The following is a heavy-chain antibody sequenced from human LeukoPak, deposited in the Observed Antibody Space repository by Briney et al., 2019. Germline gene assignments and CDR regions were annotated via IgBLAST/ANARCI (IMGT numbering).Heavy chain of an antibody. V-gene: IGHV1-18*01. Sequence: ASVKVSCKASGYTLTNYAITWVRQAPGQGLEGMGWISAYNGNTNYAKKFPGRVTMTTDSSTSTAKMELRSLRSDDTAMYYCARDRSGGFGELFIWDHWGQGTLVTVSS. CDR3: ARDRSGGFGELFIWDH. CDR2: ISAYNGNT. CDR1: GYTLTNYA. D-gene: IGHD3-10*01. J-gene: IGHJ4*02.